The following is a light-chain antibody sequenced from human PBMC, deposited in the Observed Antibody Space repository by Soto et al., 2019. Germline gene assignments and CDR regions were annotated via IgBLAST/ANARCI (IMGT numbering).Light chain of an antibody. Sequence: DIVMTQSPDSLAVSLGERATINCKSSRTVLYNANKKKYLAWYQQKPGQPPKLLIYWASTRESGVPDRFSGSGSATAFTLTISTLQAEDVSLYDCQQYLVTPYTFGQGTKLEMK. CDR1: RTVLYNANKKKY. J-gene: IGKJ2*01. CDR2: WAS. CDR3: QQYLVTPYT. V-gene: IGKV4-1*01.